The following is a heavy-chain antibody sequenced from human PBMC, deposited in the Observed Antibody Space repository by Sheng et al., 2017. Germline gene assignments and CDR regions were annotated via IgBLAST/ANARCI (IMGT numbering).Heavy chain of an antibody. D-gene: IGHD5-18*01. J-gene: IGHJ6*02. Sequence: EVQLLESGGGLVQPGGSLRLSCAASGFTFSSYAMSWVRQAPGKGLEWVSAISGSGGSTYYADSVKGRFTISRDNSKNTLYLQMNSLRAEDTAVYYCAKPLYSYGPTLGYYYGMDVWGQGTTVTVSS. V-gene: IGHV3-23*01. CDR2: ISGSGGST. CDR1: GFTFSSYA. CDR3: AKPLYSYGPTLGYYYGMDV.